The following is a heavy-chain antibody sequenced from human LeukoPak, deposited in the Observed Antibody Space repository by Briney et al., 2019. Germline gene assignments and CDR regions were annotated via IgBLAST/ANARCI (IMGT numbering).Heavy chain of an antibody. CDR2: IYYSGST. Sequence: PSETLSLTCTVSGGSISSYYWSWIRQPPGKGLEWIGYIYYSGSTNYNPSLRSRVTISVDTSKNQFSLKLSSVTAADTAVYYCARRKVAGGFDYWGQGTLVTVSS. CDR1: GGSISSYY. CDR3: ARRKVAGGFDY. D-gene: IGHD6-13*01. J-gene: IGHJ4*02. V-gene: IGHV4-59*08.